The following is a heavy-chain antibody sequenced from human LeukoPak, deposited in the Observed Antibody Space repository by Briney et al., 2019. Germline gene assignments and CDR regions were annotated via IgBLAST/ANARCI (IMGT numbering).Heavy chain of an antibody. CDR2: INSDGSGT. CDR1: GFTFRNYW. D-gene: IGHD4-23*01. CDR3: ARTEGTVAYDS. Sequence: GGSLRLSCAASGFTFRNYWMHWVRQAPRKGLVWVSRINSDGSGTTYADSVGGRFTISRDNAKNTLYLQVNSLRAEDTAVYYCARTEGTVAYDSWGQGTLVTVSS. V-gene: IGHV3-74*01. J-gene: IGHJ5*01.